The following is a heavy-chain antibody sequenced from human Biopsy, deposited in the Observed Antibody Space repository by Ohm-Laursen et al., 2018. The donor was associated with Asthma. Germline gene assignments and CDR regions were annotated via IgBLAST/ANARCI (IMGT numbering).Heavy chain of an antibody. D-gene: IGHD2-2*01. Sequence: SSVKVSCKASGGTFSSNSINWVRQAPGQGLEWMGRIIPIFGPTNYAQKFQGRVTISADDSTSTAYMELSSLSSEDTALYYCARGPEYVRSSGALDYWGQGTLVTVSA. V-gene: IGHV1-69*15. CDR2: IIPIFGPT. J-gene: IGHJ4*02. CDR3: ARGPEYVRSSGALDY. CDR1: GGTFSSNS.